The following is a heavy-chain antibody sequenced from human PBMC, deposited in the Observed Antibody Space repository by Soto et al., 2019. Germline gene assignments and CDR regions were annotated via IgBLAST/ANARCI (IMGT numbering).Heavy chain of an antibody. V-gene: IGHV1-69*01. CDR3: ARLGLDLDFDH. J-gene: IGHJ4*02. CDR2: IIPLTGTA. D-gene: IGHD1-1*01. Sequence: QVRLVQSGPEVKRPGSSVKISCKSSGDSFSRFAVSWVRQAPGQGLEWMGGIIPLTGTANYIQKFRGRVTITADDSSSTVYMEVSSLRSDDTAGYYCARLGLDLDFDHWGQGTLVTVSP. CDR1: GDSFSRFA.